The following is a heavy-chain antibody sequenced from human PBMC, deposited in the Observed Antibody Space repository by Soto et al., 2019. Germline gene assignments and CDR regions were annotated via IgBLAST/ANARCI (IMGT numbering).Heavy chain of an antibody. V-gene: IGHV1-69*06. CDR2: IIPIFGTA. Sequence: QVQLVQSGAEVKKPGSSVKVSCKASGGTFSSYAISWVRQAPGQGLEWMGGIIPIFGTANYAQKFQVRVTITADKSTSTAYMELSSLRSEDTAVYYCARNIVVVPAALYGMDVWGQGTTVTVSS. CDR1: GGTFSSYA. J-gene: IGHJ6*02. D-gene: IGHD2-2*01. CDR3: ARNIVVVPAALYGMDV.